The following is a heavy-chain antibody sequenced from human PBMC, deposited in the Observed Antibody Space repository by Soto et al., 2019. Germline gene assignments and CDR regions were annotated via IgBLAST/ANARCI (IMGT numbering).Heavy chain of an antibody. CDR1: GFTFRTYG. CDR2: IADDGSQK. CDR3: AKEAPGGWHFFDT. Sequence: GGSLRLSCAASGFTFRTYGMHWVRQPPGKGLEWVAFIADDGSQKYYGDSVNGRFTISRDNSKNTLSLRMISLRTEDTSVYYCAKEAPGGWHFFDTWGQGTLVTVSS. J-gene: IGHJ4*02. V-gene: IGHV3-30*18. D-gene: IGHD6-19*01.